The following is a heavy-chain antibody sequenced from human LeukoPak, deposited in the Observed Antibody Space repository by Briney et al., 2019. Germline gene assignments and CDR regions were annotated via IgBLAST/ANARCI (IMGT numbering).Heavy chain of an antibody. Sequence: ASVKVSCKASGYTFTSYGISWVRQAPGRGLEGMGWISAYNGKTKYAQKLQGRVTMTTDTSTSTAYMELRSLRSDDTAVYYCARTTVTTFSDAFDIWGQGTMVTVSS. CDR2: ISAYNGKT. V-gene: IGHV1-18*01. CDR1: GYTFTSYG. CDR3: ARTTVTTFSDAFDI. D-gene: IGHD4-17*01. J-gene: IGHJ3*02.